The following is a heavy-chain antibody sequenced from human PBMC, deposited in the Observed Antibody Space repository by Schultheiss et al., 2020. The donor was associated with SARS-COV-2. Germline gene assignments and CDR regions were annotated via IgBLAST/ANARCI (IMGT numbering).Heavy chain of an antibody. CDR2: MNPNSGNT. CDR3: AREYSGYDFFGY. V-gene: IGHV1-8*03. D-gene: IGHD5-12*01. Sequence: ASVKVSCKASGYTFTSYGISWVRQAPGQGLEWMGWMNPNSGNTGYAQKFQGRVTFTRNTSISTAYMELSSLRSEDTAVYYCAREYSGYDFFGYWGQGTLVTVSS. J-gene: IGHJ4*02. CDR1: GYTFTSYG.